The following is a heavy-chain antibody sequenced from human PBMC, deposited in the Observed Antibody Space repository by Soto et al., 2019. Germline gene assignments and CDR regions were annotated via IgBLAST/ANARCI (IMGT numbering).Heavy chain of an antibody. Sequence: HVALKEPGPVLVKPTETLTLTCTVSGFSLSNGKVGVSWIRQPPGKALEWLAHIFSNDEKSYRTSLKSSLTISEDTSKSQVVLTMTNVDPVDTATYYCARILFGRSVAGGYFYMDVWGKGTTVTVSS. CDR1: GFSLSNGKVG. D-gene: IGHD6-19*01. J-gene: IGHJ6*03. V-gene: IGHV2-26*01. CDR2: IFSNDEK. CDR3: ARILFGRSVAGGYFYMDV.